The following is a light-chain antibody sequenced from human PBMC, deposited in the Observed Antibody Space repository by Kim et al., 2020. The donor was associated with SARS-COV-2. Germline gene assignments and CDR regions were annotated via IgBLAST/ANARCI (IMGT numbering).Light chain of an antibody. CDR1: QSVSSSH. V-gene: IGKV3-20*01. CDR2: GAS. CDR3: QQYGRT. Sequence: LSFAPGDSTTRSGGASQSVSSSHLARYQQNPGQAPRLLIYGASSRATGIPDRFSGSGSGADFTLTISRLEAEDFAVYYCQQYGRTFGQGTKLEI. J-gene: IGKJ2*01.